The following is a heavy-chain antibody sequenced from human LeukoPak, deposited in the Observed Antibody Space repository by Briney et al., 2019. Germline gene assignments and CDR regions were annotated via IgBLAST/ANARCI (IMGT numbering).Heavy chain of an antibody. V-gene: IGHV4-30-2*01. Sequence: SQTLSLTCAVSGGSISSGGYSWSWIRQPPGKGLEWIEYIYHSGSTYYNPSLKSRVTISVDRSKNQFSLKLSSVTAADTAVYYCARDTAMVNWYFDLWGRGTLVTVSS. D-gene: IGHD5-18*01. CDR3: ARDTAMVNWYFDL. J-gene: IGHJ2*01. CDR1: GGSISSGGYS. CDR2: IYHSGST.